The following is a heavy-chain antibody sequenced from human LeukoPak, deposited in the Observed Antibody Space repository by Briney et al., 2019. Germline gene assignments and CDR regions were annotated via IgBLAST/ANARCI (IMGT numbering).Heavy chain of an antibody. Sequence: ASVKVSCKVSGGTLSSFAISWVRQAPGQGLEWMGGIVPIFGTAIYAQKFQGRVTITADASTSTAYMELSSLRSEDTAVYYCARDFYAGYYYNRRGYYRFDYWGQGTLVTVSS. CDR1: GGTLSSFA. D-gene: IGHD3-22*01. J-gene: IGHJ4*02. CDR2: IVPIFGTA. V-gene: IGHV1-69*13. CDR3: ARDFYAGYYYNRRGYYRFDY.